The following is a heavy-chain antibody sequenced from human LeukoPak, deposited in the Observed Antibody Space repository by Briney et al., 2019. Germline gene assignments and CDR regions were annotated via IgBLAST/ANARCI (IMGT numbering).Heavy chain of an antibody. CDR2: MNPNSGNT. CDR1: GYTYTSYD. V-gene: IGHV1-8*03. D-gene: IGHD3-10*01. Sequence: AAVKVSFKATGYTYTSYDINWVRQPTGQGLEWMGWMNPNSGNTDYGHKFQGRVTITSNTSISTAYMELNSRRSEDSAVYYCSRGGDYYGSGSPMAQFYYYYYYMDVWGKGTTATVSS. J-gene: IGHJ6*03. CDR3: SRGGDYYGSGSPMAQFYYYYYYMDV.